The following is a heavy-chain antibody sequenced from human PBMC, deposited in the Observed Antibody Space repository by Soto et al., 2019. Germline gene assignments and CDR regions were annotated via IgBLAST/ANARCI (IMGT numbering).Heavy chain of an antibody. V-gene: IGHV3-23*01. D-gene: IGHD4-17*01. J-gene: IGHJ4*02. CDR2: VSGSGTS. Sequence: EVQLLESGGCLVQPGGSLRLSCAASGFDFSESAMTWVRQAPGKGLEWLSSVSGSGTSYYADSVRGRFTISRDNSKTTLVLQVQWLGAAATAAYYCAKGDGQAYPNYFVSWGQGTLGYVSS. CDR3: AKGDGQAYPNYFVS. CDR1: GFDFSESA.